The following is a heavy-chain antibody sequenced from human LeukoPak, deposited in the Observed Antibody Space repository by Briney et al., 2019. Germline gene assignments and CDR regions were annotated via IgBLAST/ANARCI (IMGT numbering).Heavy chain of an antibody. J-gene: IGHJ4*02. V-gene: IGHV1-8*01. Sequence: GASVKVSCKASGYTFTTYDINWVRQATGQGLEWMGWMNPNSGYGGSAQKFQGRVTLTRNTSISTAYMELSSLRSEDTAVYYCARVDGYNYEGSFGNWGQGTQVTVSS. CDR2: MNPNSGYG. CDR3: ARVDGYNYEGSFGN. CDR1: GYTFTTYD. D-gene: IGHD5-24*01.